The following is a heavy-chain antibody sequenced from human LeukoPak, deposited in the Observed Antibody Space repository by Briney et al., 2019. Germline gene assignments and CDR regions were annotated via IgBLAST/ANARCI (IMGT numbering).Heavy chain of an antibody. V-gene: IGHV3-7*01. CDR1: GFTFSTYW. Sequence: GGSLRLSCAAFGFTFSTYWMTWVRQAPGKGLECVDNIKQDGSEKYYGDSVKGRFTISRHNAKNSLYLQMNSLRVEDTAVYYCAREGGGYDYFDCWGQGTLVTVS. D-gene: IGHD5-12*01. CDR3: AREGGGYDYFDC. CDR2: IKQDGSEK. J-gene: IGHJ4*02.